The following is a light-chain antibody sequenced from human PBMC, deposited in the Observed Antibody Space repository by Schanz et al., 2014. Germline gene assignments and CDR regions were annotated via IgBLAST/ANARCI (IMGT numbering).Light chain of an antibody. CDR1: QSVSSN. V-gene: IGKV3-15*01. Sequence: EIVMTQSPATLSVSPGERATLSCRASQSVSSNLAWYQQKPGQAPRLLIYGASTRATGIPARFSGSGSGTDFTLTISSLEPEDFAVYYCQHRNNWQWTFGQGTKVEI. CDR3: QHRNNWQWT. J-gene: IGKJ1*01. CDR2: GAS.